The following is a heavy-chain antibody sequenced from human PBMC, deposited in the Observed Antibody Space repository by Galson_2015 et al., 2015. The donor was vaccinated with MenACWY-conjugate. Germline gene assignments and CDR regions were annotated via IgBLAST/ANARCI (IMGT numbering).Heavy chain of an antibody. CDR3: ARVGGSSLAPFDY. J-gene: IGHJ4*02. CDR1: AFSVGSNY. D-gene: IGHD6-6*01. Sequence: SLRLSCATSAFSVGSNYMSWVRQAPGKGLEWVSIIYSGGDTYYADSVKGRFTISRDYSKNTLYLQMNYLRAEDTAVYYCARVGGSSLAPFDYWGQGTLVTVSS. V-gene: IGHV3-53*01. CDR2: IYSGGDT.